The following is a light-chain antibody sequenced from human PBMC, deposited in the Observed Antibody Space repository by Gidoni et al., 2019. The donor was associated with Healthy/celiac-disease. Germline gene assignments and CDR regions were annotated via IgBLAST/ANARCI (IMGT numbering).Light chain of an antibody. Sequence: DIQMTQSPSSLSASVGDRVTITFRASQSMSSYLNWYQQKPGKAPKLLIYAASSLQSGVPSRFSGSGSWPDFTLTISSLQPEDFATYYCQQSYSTPYSFGQGTKLEIK. V-gene: IGKV1-39*01. CDR1: QSMSSY. J-gene: IGKJ2*03. CDR2: AAS. CDR3: QQSYSTPYS.